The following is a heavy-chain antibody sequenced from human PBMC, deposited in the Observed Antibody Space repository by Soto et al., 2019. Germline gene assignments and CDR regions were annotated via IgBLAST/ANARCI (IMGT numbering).Heavy chain of an antibody. CDR2: ISAYNGNT. CDR3: ARDHMVATGNAFDY. Sequence: ASVKVSCKASGYTFSSYGISWVRQAPGQGLEWMGWISAYNGNTNHAQKVQGRVTMTTDTSTSTAYMELRSLRSDDTAVYYCARDHMVATGNAFDYWGQGTLVTVSS. J-gene: IGHJ4*02. V-gene: IGHV1-18*04. D-gene: IGHD5-12*01. CDR1: GYTFSSYG.